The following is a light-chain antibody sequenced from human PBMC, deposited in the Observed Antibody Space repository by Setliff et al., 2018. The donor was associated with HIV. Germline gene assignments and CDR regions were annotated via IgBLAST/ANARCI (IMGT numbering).Light chain of an antibody. J-gene: IGLJ2*01. CDR3: CSSVGSKVFDVI. V-gene: IGLV2-11*01. CDR2: DVT. CDR1: SSDFGDSNY. Sequence: QSALTQPRSVSASPGQSVTIPCTGTSSDFGDSNYVSWYQQHPGKPPKLIIYDVTKRPSGVPDRFSGSKSDNTASLTISGLQAEDEANYYCCSSVGSKVFDVIFGGGTKVTVL.